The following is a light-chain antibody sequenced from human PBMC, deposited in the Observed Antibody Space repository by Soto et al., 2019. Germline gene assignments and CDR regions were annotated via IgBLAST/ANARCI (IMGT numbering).Light chain of an antibody. Sequence: DIQMTQSPSSLSASVGYRVTITCQASQDITKSLKWYQQKPGKAPNLLIYDASNFEIGVPSRFSGGGSGTDFTFTISRLQHEDMETCYCQPYDSVAPTFRPATKVDL. J-gene: IGKJ3*01. CDR1: QDITKS. V-gene: IGKV1-33*01. CDR3: QPYDSVAPT. CDR2: DAS.